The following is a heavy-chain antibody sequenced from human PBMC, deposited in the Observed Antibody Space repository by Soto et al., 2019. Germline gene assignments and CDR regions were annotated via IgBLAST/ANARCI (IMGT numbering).Heavy chain of an antibody. CDR2: IYHSGST. CDR1: GDSISSSNW. D-gene: IGHD3-22*01. V-gene: IGHV4-4*02. Sequence: SETLSLTCAVSGDSISSSNWWSWVRQPPGKGLEWIGEIYHSGSTNYNPSLKSRVTISVDKSKNQFSLKLSSVTAADTAVYYCARRYYDSSGYWNYYGMDVWGQGTTVTVSS. CDR3: ARRYYDSSGYWNYYGMDV. J-gene: IGHJ6*02.